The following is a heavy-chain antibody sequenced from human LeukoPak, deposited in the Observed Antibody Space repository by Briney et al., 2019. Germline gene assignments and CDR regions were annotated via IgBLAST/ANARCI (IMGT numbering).Heavy chain of an antibody. V-gene: IGHV3-49*03. CDR2: IRRKVYGGTT. CDR3: ARDSGTSYNTFDY. D-gene: IGHD2-2*01. J-gene: IGHJ4*02. CDR1: GFTFGDSA. Sequence: GGSLRLSCTASGFTFGDSAMSWFRQAPGKGLEWVGFIRRKVYGGTTEYAASVKGRLTISRDDSKSIAYQQMNSLKTEDTAVYYCARDSGTSYNTFDYWGQGTLVTVSS.